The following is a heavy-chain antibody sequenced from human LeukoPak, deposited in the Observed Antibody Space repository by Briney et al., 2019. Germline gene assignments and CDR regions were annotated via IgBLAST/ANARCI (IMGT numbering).Heavy chain of an antibody. CDR3: ARGIRAAEPTGNY. V-gene: IGHV1-8*01. Sequence: ASVKLSCKASGYTFTSYDINCVRQATGQGVEWMGWMNPNSGNTGYAQKFQGRVTMTKNTSISTAYMELTSLRTEDTAVYSCARGIRAAEPTGNYWGQGTLVTVSS. D-gene: IGHD1-14*01. CDR2: MNPNSGNT. J-gene: IGHJ4*02. CDR1: GYTFTSYD.